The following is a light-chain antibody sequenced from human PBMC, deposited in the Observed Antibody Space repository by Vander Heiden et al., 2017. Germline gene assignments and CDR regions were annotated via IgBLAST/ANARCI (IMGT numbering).Light chain of an antibody. Sequence: VLTQSPGTLSLSPGERATLSCRASQSVSSSYLAWYQQKPGQAPRLLRYGASSRATGSPDRFSGSGSGTDVTLTISRLEPEDFAVYYCQQDDSSPWTFGQGTKVEIK. CDR1: QSVSSSY. CDR2: GAS. CDR3: QQDDSSPWT. J-gene: IGKJ1*01. V-gene: IGKV3-20*01.